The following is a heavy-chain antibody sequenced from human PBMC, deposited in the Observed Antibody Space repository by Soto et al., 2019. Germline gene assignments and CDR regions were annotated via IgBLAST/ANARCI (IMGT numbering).Heavy chain of an antibody. CDR1: GYTFTSYG. CDR3: ARDSTRYSYGPYDAFDI. Sequence: QVQLVQSGAEVKKPGASVKVSCKASGYTFTSYGISWVRQAPGQGLEWMGWISAYNGNTNYAQKLQGRVTMTTDTSTSTAYMELRSLRSDDTAVYYCARDSTRYSYGPYDAFDIWGQGIMVTVSS. CDR2: ISAYNGNT. D-gene: IGHD5-18*01. V-gene: IGHV1-18*01. J-gene: IGHJ3*02.